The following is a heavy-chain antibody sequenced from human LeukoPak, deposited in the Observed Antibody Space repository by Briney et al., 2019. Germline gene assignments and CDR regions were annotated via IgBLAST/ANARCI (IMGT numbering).Heavy chain of an antibody. J-gene: IGHJ5*02. CDR3: ARGLLRPWFDP. CDR2: INPSGGST. CDR1: GYTFTSYY. D-gene: IGHD3-16*01. Sequence: ASVKVSCKASGYTFTSYYMHWVRQAPGQGLEWMGIINPSGGSTSYAQKFQGRVTMTRDTSTNTVYMELSSLRSEDTAVYFCARGLLRPWFDPWGQGTLVTVSS. V-gene: IGHV1-46*01.